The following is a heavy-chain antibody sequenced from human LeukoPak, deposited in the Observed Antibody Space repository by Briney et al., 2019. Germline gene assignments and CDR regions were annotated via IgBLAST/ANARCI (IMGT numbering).Heavy chain of an antibody. V-gene: IGHV1-8*01. CDR2: MNPNSGNT. J-gene: IGHJ6*02. CDR3: ARDKPYYDFWSGELYYYYGMDV. CDR1: GYTFTSYD. D-gene: IGHD3-3*01. Sequence: GASVKVSCKASGYTFTSYDINWVRQATGQGLEWMGWMNPNSGNTGYAQKFQGRVTMTRNTSISTAYMELSSLRSEDTAVYYCARDKPYYDFWSGELYYYYGMDVWGQGTTVTVSS.